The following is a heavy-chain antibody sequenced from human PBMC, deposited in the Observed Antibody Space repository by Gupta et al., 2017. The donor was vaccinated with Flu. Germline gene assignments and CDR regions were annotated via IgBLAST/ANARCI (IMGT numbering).Heavy chain of an antibody. CDR1: FTFSGFG. D-gene: IGHD1-20*01. J-gene: IGHJ6*03. V-gene: IGHV3-33*01. CDR3: ARISGNWRIYYMDV. Sequence: FTFSGFGMHWDRQAPGKGLEWVASIGHDGSNKNDADSVKGRFTISRDNSKNTLYIQMNSLRAEDTAVYYCARISGNWRIYYMDVWGRGTTVTVSS. CDR2: IGHDGSNK.